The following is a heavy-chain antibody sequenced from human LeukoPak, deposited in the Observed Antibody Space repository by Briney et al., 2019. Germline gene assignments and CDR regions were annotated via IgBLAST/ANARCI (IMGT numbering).Heavy chain of an antibody. V-gene: IGHV3-48*01. CDR1: GFTFSSYS. Sequence: GSLRLSCAASGFTFSSYSMNWVRQAPGKGLEWVSYISSSSSTIYYADSVKGRFTISRDNAKNSLYLQMNSLRAEDTAVYYCARSAWFGELPQDWSDAFDIWGQGTMVTVSS. CDR3: ARSAWFGELPQDWSDAFDI. J-gene: IGHJ3*02. D-gene: IGHD3-10*01. CDR2: ISSSSSTI.